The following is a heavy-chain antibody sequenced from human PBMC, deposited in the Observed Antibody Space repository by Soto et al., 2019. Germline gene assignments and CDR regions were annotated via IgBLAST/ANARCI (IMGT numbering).Heavy chain of an antibody. J-gene: IGHJ6*02. V-gene: IGHV3-53*02. Sequence: EEQLVETGGKLVQPGGSLRLSCVVSGFTVSSNYMSWVRQAPGGGRGGVSGIYGGVDTFYADSVKGRFTISKDSSQNTLYLQMSSLKADDSAVYYCARDRWGWEKGGYPHSNGMIVWGQGTTVTVSS. CDR2: IYGGVDT. CDR3: ARDRWGWEKGGYPHSNGMIV. D-gene: IGHD5-12*01. CDR1: GFTVSSNY.